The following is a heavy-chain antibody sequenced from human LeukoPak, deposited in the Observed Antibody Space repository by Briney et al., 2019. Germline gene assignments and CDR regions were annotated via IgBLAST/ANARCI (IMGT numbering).Heavy chain of an antibody. Sequence: PSQTLSLTYSVSGGSISSGNSYWTWIRQPPGKGLEWIGYIHYSGSTYYNPSLKSRVTISVDTSKNQFSLKLTSVTAADTAVYYCARGYSGYDWGSFFYWGQGTLVTVSS. CDR2: IHYSGST. D-gene: IGHD5-12*01. CDR3: ARGYSGYDWGSFFY. V-gene: IGHV4-30-4*01. J-gene: IGHJ4*02. CDR1: GGSISSGNSY.